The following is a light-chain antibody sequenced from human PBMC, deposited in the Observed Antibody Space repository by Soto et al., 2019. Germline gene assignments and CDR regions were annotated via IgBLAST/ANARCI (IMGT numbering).Light chain of an antibody. Sequence: EIVMTQSPATLSVSPGGRATLSCRASQSISDTLAWYQQKPGQAPRLLIYGASSRATGIPDRFSGSGSGTDFTLTINGLEPEDFAMYFCQQYGSSPWTFGQGTKVDIK. CDR1: QSISDT. CDR3: QQYGSSPWT. CDR2: GAS. V-gene: IGKV3-20*01. J-gene: IGKJ1*01.